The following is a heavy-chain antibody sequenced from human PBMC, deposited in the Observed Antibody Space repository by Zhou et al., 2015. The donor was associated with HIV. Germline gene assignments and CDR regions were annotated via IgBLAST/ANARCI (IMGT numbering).Heavy chain of an antibody. D-gene: IGHD4-23*01. CDR1: GGTFSSYA. CDR2: IIPIFGTA. J-gene: IGHJ2*01. CDR3: ARDRGPRLTVVQNFSENNWYFDL. Sequence: QVQLVQSGAEVKKPGSSVKVSCKASGGTFSSYAISWVRQAPGQGLEWMGGIIPIFGTANYAQKFQGRVTITADESTSTAYMELSSLRSEDTAVYYCARDRGPRLTVVQNFSENNWYFDLWGRGTLVTVSS. V-gene: IGHV1-69*01.